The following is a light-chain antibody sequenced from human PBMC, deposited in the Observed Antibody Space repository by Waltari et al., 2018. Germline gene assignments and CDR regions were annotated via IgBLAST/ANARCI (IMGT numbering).Light chain of an antibody. Sequence: QPVLTQSPSASASLGASVKLTCTLSSGHSSNAIAWHQQQPDNGPRFLMKVNRDGAHNKGDGIPDRFSGSSSGAERYLTISSLQSDDEADYYCQTWGTGIQVFGGGTKVSVL. CDR3: QTWGTGIQV. CDR1: SGHSSNA. J-gene: IGLJ2*01. CDR2: VNRDGAH. V-gene: IGLV4-69*01.